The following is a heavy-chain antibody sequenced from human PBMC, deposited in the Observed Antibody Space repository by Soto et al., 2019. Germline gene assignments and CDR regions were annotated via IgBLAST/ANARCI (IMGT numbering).Heavy chain of an antibody. CDR1: GFTLSGYA. CDR3: ARRARPDFYYMDV. D-gene: IGHD6-6*01. Sequence: EVQLAESGGGLAQPGGSLRLSCAASGFTLSGYAMDWVRQAPGKGLEYVSGISSNGVGKYYANSVQGRFTISRDNSKNTVYLQMGILRPEDMAVYYCARRARPDFYYMDVWGKGTTVTVSS. CDR2: ISSNGVGK. J-gene: IGHJ6*03. V-gene: IGHV3-64*01.